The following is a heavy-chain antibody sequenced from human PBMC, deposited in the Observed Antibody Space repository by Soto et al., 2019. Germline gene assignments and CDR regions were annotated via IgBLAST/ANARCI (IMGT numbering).Heavy chain of an antibody. CDR2: IKTKTEGGTT. D-gene: IGHD3-10*01. J-gene: IGHJ4*02. Sequence: EVQLVESGGGLVKPGGSLRLSCAASGFSFSNAWMTWVRQVPGKGLEWVGRIKTKTEGGTTDYPAPVKGRFTISRDDSINTVYLQMNSLKTEDTAVYYCGASYRGVIKYWGQGTLVTVSS. CDR1: GFSFSNAW. CDR3: GASYRGVIKY. V-gene: IGHV3-15*01.